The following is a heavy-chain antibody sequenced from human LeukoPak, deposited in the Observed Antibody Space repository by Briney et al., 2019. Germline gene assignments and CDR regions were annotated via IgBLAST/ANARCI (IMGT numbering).Heavy chain of an antibody. J-gene: IGHJ4*02. CDR3: ARVHRVGAIPGYFDY. Sequence: ASVKVSCKASGYTFTDYYMHWVRQAPGQGLEWMGWISAYNGNTNYAQKLQGRVTMTTDTSTSTAYMELRSLRSDDTAVYYCARVHRVGAIPGYFDYWGQGTLVTVSS. CDR1: GYTFTDYY. CDR2: ISAYNGNT. D-gene: IGHD1-26*01. V-gene: IGHV1-18*04.